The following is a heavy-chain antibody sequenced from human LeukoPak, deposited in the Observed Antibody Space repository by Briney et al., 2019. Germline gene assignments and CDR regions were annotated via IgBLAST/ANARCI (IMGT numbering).Heavy chain of an antibody. V-gene: IGHV3-33*01. CDR1: GFTFSSYG. J-gene: IGHJ4*02. Sequence: GRSLRLSWAASGFTFSSYGMRWVRQAPGKGLEWVAVIWYDGSNKYYADSVKGRFTISGDNSKTTLYLQMSSLRAEDTAVYYCARHTNDYGGYGDYWGQGTLVTVSS. CDR3: ARHTNDYGGYGDY. CDR2: IWYDGSNK. D-gene: IGHD4-23*01.